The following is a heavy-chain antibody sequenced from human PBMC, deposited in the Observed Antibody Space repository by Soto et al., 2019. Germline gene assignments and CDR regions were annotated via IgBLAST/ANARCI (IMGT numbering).Heavy chain of an antibody. J-gene: IGHJ4*02. CDR2: IYYSGST. CDR3: AAHPRRVAAAPFDY. V-gene: IGHV4-39*01. Sequence: QLQLQESGPGLVKPSETLSLTCTVSGGSISSSSYYWGWIRQPPGKGLEWIGSIYYSGSTYYNPSLKSRVTISVDTSKNQFSLKLSSVTAADTAVYYCAAHPRRVAAAPFDYWGQGTLVTVSS. D-gene: IGHD6-13*01. CDR1: GGSISSSSYY.